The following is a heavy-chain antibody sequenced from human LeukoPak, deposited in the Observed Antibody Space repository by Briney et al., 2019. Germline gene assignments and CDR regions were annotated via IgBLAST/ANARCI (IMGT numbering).Heavy chain of an antibody. J-gene: IGHJ4*02. V-gene: IGHV4-61*01. CDR2: MSNSGHT. CDR3: ARVSAAGTGPDS. Sequence: SETLSLTCTVSGDSVSSGNYYWSWIRQPPGKGLEWIGFMSNSGHTDSTPSLKSRVTISLDTSENQFSLKLNSVTAADTAVYYCARVSAAGTGPDSWGQGTLVTVSS. CDR1: GDSVSSGNYY. D-gene: IGHD6-13*01.